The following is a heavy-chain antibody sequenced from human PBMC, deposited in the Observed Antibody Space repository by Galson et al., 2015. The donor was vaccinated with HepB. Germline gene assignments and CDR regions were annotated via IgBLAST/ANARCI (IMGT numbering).Heavy chain of an antibody. CDR2: IYYSGST. CDR3: ARKGDSSSWYLDAFDI. Sequence: LTCTVSGGSISSSSYYWGWIRQPPGKGLEWIGSIYYSGSTYYNPSLKSRVTISVDTSKNQFSLKLSSVTAADTAVYYCARKGDSSSWYLDAFDIWGQGTMVTVSS. V-gene: IGHV4-39*01. D-gene: IGHD6-13*01. J-gene: IGHJ3*02. CDR1: GGSISSSSYY.